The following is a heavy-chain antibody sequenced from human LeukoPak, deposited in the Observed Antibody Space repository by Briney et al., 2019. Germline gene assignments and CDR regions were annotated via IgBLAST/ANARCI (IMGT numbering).Heavy chain of an antibody. CDR1: GGSVSSGSYY. CDR3: AREGAGSGSFEDYYYYGMDV. J-gene: IGHJ6*04. D-gene: IGHD3-10*01. CDR2: IYYSGST. Sequence: SETLSLTCTVSGGSVSSGSYYWSWIRQPPGKGLEWIGYIYYSGSTNYNPSLKSRVTISVDTSKNQFSLKLSSVTAADTAVYYCAREGAGSGSFEDYYYYGMDVWGKGTTATVSS. V-gene: IGHV4-61*01.